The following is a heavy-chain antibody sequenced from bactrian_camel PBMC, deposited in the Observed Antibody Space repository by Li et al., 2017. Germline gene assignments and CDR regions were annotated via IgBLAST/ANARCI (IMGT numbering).Heavy chain of an antibody. CDR3: AAQTTRCGGLNTVFRD. Sequence: HVQLVESGGGSVEVGGSLNLSCAASAYIWASTCMGWFRQPPGKEREAVAVIYTSHGRSFLADSVKGRFTASRDSAKRTIDLQMNSLKPEDSAMYFCAAQTTRCGGLNTVFRDWGQGTQVTVS. V-gene: IGHV3S63*01. CDR2: IYTSHGRS. D-gene: IGHD6*01. J-gene: IGHJ4*01. CDR1: AYIWASTC.